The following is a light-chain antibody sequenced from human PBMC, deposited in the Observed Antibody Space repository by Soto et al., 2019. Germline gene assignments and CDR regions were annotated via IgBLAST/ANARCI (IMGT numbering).Light chain of an antibody. Sequence: DIQMTQAPSTLSASVGDTITITCRASQSINAWLAWYQQRPGQPPRLLIYGVFIRANGIPDRFSGSGFGSDFTLTISRLEPEDFAVYYCQDFAYPEWTFGQGTKVEI. CDR3: QDFAYPEWT. J-gene: IGKJ1*01. CDR1: QSINAW. V-gene: IGKV1-5*01. CDR2: GVF.